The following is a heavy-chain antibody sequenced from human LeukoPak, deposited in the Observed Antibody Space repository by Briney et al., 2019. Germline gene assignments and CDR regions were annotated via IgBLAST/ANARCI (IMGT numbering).Heavy chain of an antibody. Sequence: SETLSLTCTVSGGSISSYYWSWIRQPPGKGLEWIGYIYYSGSTNYNPSLKNRVTISLDTSKNQISLKLSSVTTADTAVYHCARSPNYYGSVKYWYFDLWGRGTLVTVSS. D-gene: IGHD3-10*01. J-gene: IGHJ2*01. CDR2: IYYSGST. V-gene: IGHV4-59*01. CDR1: GGSISSYY. CDR3: ARSPNYYGSVKYWYFDL.